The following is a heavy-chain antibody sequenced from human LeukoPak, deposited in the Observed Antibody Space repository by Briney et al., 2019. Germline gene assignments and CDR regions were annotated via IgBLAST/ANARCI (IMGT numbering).Heavy chain of an antibody. CDR2: IYYSGST. CDR3: ARAPLALIVFDI. V-gene: IGHV4-59*01. D-gene: IGHD2-21*01. Sequence: SETLSLTCTVSGGSISSYYWSWIRQPPGKGLEWIGYIYYSGSTNYNPSLKSRVTISVDTSKNQFSLKLSSVTAADTAMYYCARAPLALIVFDIWGQGTMVTVSS. J-gene: IGHJ3*02. CDR1: GGSISSYY.